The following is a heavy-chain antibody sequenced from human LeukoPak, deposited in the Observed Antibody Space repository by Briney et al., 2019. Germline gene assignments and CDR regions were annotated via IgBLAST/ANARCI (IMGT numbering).Heavy chain of an antibody. Sequence: LSLTCTVSGGSISSSSYYWGWIRQPPGKGLEWISYISSSGSTIYYADSVKGRFTISRDNAKNSLYLQMNSLRAEDTAVYYCAKSTYYYGSGSYYDYWGQGTLVTVSS. CDR3: AKSTYYYGSGSYYDY. CDR1: GGSISSSSYY. J-gene: IGHJ4*02. V-gene: IGHV3-11*01. D-gene: IGHD3-10*01. CDR2: ISSSGSTI.